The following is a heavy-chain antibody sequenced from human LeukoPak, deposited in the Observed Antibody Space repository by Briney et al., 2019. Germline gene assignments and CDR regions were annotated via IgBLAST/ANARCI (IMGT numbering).Heavy chain of an antibody. Sequence: PSETLSLTCTISRGSISTYYWSWIRQPPGKGLEWIGYISTSDTTNYNPSLKSRITISVDTSKIQFSLNLSSVTAADTAVYYCARRRTTGTTGYFDYWGQGTLVTVSS. CDR1: RGSISTYY. J-gene: IGHJ4*02. CDR2: ISTSDTT. V-gene: IGHV4-4*09. CDR3: ARRRTTGTTGYFDY. D-gene: IGHD1-1*01.